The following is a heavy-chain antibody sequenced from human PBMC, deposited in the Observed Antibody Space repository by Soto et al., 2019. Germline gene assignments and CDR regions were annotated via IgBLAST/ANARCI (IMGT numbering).Heavy chain of an antibody. CDR1: GDSVSSNSAA. CDR2: TYYRSKWYN. D-gene: IGHD3-3*01. V-gene: IGHV6-1*01. CDR3: ARDLNDFWSGYSQSYYYYGMDV. Sequence: SQTLSLTCAISGDSVSSNSAAWNWIRQSPSRGLEWLGRTYYRSKWYNDYAVSVKSRITINPDTSKNQFSLQLNSVTPEDTVVYYCARDLNDFWSGYSQSYYYYGMDVWGQGTTVTVSS. J-gene: IGHJ6*02.